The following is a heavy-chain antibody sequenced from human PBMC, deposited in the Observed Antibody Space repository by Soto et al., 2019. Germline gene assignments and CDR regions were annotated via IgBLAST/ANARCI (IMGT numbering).Heavy chain of an antibody. CDR3: ARDGGSGGNSWLYYYYGMDV. V-gene: IGHV1-69*06. D-gene: IGHD2-21*02. J-gene: IGHJ6*02. CDR2: IIPIFGTA. CDR1: GGTFSSYA. Sequence: ASVKVSCKASGGTFSSYAISWVRQAPGQGLEWMGGIIPIFGTANYAQKFQGRVTITADKSTSTAYMELSSLRSEDTAVYYCARDGGSGGNSWLYYYYGMDVWGQGTTVTVS.